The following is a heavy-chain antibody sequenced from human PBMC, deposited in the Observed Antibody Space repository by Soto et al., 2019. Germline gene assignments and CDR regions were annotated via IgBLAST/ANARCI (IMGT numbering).Heavy chain of an antibody. V-gene: IGHV3-33*01. Sequence: QVQMVESGGGVVQPGGSLRLSCAVSESIFRGYGMHWVRQAPGKGLEWVAIIRFDGSNIHYADYVMGRFTISRDNSKNMLYLEMNNLRVEDTAVYYCARDGVVVTTFWGFLDYWGQGTLVTVSA. D-gene: IGHD3-22*01. CDR2: IRFDGSNI. CDR1: ESIFRGYG. J-gene: IGHJ4*02. CDR3: ARDGVVVTTFWGFLDY.